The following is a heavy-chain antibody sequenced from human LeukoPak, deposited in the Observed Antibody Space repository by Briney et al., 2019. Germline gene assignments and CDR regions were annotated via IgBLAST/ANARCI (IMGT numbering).Heavy chain of an antibody. D-gene: IGHD5-18*01. J-gene: IGHJ5*02. Sequence: PRGSLRLSCAASGFTFSSYWMTWVRQAPGKGLEWVASVRQDGNQKYYVDSVKGRFTISRDNAMNSLYLQMSSLTAEDTAVYYCARWTHDSTYYWIDPWGQGTQVTVSS. CDR3: ARWTHDSTYYWIDP. V-gene: IGHV3-7*01. CDR2: VRQDGNQK. CDR1: GFTFSSYW.